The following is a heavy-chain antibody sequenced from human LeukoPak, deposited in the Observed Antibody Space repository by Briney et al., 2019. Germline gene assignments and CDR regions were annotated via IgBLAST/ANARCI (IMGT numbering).Heavy chain of an antibody. CDR2: ITNDGSST. D-gene: IGHD3-22*01. J-gene: IGHJ4*02. V-gene: IGHV3-74*01. CDR3: TTEFYRVVVMYYFDY. CDR1: GLTFSSHW. Sequence: GGSLRLSCAASGLTFSSHWMHWVRQAPGKGLVWVSRITNDGSSTTYADSVKGRFTISRDNAKNSLYLQMNSLRAEDTAVYYCTTEFYRVVVMYYFDYWGQGTLVTVSS.